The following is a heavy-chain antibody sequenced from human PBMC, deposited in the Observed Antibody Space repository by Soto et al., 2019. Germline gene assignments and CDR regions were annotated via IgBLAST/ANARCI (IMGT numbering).Heavy chain of an antibody. D-gene: IGHD6-6*01. V-gene: IGHV1-24*01. J-gene: IGHJ6*02. CDR3: ATGISSSSGYYYYGMGV. CDR2: FDPEDGET. CDR1: GYTLTELS. Sequence: ASVKVSCKVSGYTLTELSMHWVRQAPGKGLEWMGGFDPEDGETIYAQKFQGRVTMTEDTSTDTAYMELSSLRSEDTAVYYCATGISSSSGYYYYGMGVWGQGTTVTVSS.